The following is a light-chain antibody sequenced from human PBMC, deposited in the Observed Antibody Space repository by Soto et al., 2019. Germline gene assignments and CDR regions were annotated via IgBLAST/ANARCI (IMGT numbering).Light chain of an antibody. V-gene: IGKV3-20*01. CDR2: SAA. CDR3: QQYGTSPFS. Sequence: EIVLTQSPGTLSLSPGERAILSCRASQSVSSSFLAWYRQNPGHAPRLLIYSAASRATVIPGRFSGSGSGTDVTLTINRLEPADFAVYYCQQYGTSPFSFGGGTKVEIK. J-gene: IGKJ4*01. CDR1: QSVSSSF.